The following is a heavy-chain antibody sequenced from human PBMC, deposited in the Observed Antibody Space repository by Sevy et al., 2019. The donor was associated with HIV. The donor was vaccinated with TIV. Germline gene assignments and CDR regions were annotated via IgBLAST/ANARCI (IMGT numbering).Heavy chain of an antibody. CDR1: GFTFNRYS. CDR3: ALERLSSDVAEYFQN. CDR2: ISFDATNK. Sequence: GGSLRLSCAASGFTFNRYSMHRVRQAPCKGLEWVATISFDATNKHYPDSVKGRFTISRDNFQNSLFLQMDSLRPEDTAVYYCALERLSSDVAEYFQNWGQGTLVTVSS. V-gene: IGHV3-30-3*01. J-gene: IGHJ1*01. D-gene: IGHD1-1*01.